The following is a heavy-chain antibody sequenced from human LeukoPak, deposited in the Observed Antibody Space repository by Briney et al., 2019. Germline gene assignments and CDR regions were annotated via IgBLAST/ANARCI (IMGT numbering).Heavy chain of an antibody. D-gene: IGHD3-16*01. V-gene: IGHV3-30*02. CDR2: IIYDGTHE. CDR3: AKDKLGGAFDI. J-gene: IGHJ3*02. CDR1: GFTFSNSG. Sequence: PGGSLRLSCTASGFTFSNSGMHWVRQSPGKGLEWVAMIIYDGTHEIYPDSVKGRFTISRDNSKNTVYLQMNSMRREDSAMYYCAKDKLGGAFDIWGQGTVVIVSS.